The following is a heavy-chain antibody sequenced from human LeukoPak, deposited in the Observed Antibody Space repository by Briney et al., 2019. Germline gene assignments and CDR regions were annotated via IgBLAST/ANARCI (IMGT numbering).Heavy chain of an antibody. V-gene: IGHV1-2*02. J-gene: IGHJ4*02. CDR1: GYTFTGYY. CDR2: INPNSGGT. Sequence: ASVNVSCKASGYTFTGYYMHGLRQAPGQGLEGMGWINPNSGGTNYAQRFQGRVTMTRDTSISTAYMEPSRLSSADTAAYYCARGDWTAVAGDYWGQGTLVTVSS. D-gene: IGHD6-19*01. CDR3: ARGDWTAVAGDY.